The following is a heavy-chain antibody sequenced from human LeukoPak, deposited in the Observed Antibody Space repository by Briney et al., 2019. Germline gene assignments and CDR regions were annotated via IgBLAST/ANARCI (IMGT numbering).Heavy chain of an antibody. CDR2: ISQDVSHK. V-gene: IGHV3-7*01. CDR1: GFTFSSYW. D-gene: IGHD5-12*01. CDR3: ARVGYNGWNFEN. Sequence: GGSLRLSRAASGFTFSSYWMSWVCQAPGKGLQSVAYISQDVSHKYYVDSVKGRFTISRDNAKNSLHLEMNSLRAEDTALYYCARVGYNGWNFENWGQGTLVTVSS. J-gene: IGHJ4*02.